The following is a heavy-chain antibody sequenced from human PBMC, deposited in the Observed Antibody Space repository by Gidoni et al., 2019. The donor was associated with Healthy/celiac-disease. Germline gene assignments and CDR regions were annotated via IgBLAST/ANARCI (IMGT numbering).Heavy chain of an antibody. J-gene: IGHJ6*02. CDR2: IAYDGSNK. D-gene: IGHD3-10*01. CDR3: ARDRGVGDYYYYGMDV. CDR1: GFPFTSYA. Sequence: VQLVASGGGVVPPWRSLRLSCAASGFPFTSYAMHWVRQAPGKGLEWVAVIAYDGSNKYYADSVKGRFTISRDNSKNTLYLQMNSLRPEDTAVYYCARDRGVGDYYYYGMDVWGQGTTVTVSS. V-gene: IGHV3-30-3*01.